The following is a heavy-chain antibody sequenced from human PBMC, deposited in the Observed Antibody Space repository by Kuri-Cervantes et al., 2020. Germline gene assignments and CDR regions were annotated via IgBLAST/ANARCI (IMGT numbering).Heavy chain of an antibody. V-gene: IGHV1-46*01. CDR3: ARAGIVGADYWNYYYYGMDV. CDR2: INPSGGST. J-gene: IGHJ6*02. Sequence: ASVKVSCKASGCTFTSYYMHWVRQAPGQGLEWMGIINPSGGSTSYAQKFQGRVTMTRDTSTSTVYMELSSLRSEDTAVYYCARAGIVGADYWNYYYYGMDVWGQGTTVTVSS. D-gene: IGHD1-26*01. CDR1: GCTFTSYY.